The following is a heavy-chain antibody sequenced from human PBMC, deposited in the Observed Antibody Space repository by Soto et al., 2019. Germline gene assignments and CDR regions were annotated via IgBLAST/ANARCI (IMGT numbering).Heavy chain of an antibody. V-gene: IGHV1-18*01. D-gene: IGHD4-17*01. CDR1: GYTFTSYG. J-gene: IGHJ3*02. CDR2: ISAYNGNT. Sequence: ASVKVSCKASGYTFTSYGISWVRQAPGQGLEWMGWISAYNGNTNYAQKLQGRVTMTTDTSTSTAYMELRSLRSDDTAVYYCARDLADYGDYGDAFDIWGQGTMVTVSS. CDR3: ARDLADYGDYGDAFDI.